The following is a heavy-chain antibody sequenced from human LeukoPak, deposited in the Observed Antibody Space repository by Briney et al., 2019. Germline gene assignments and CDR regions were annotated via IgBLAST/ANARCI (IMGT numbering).Heavy chain of an antibody. CDR1: GFTFSSYW. V-gene: IGHV3-7*01. Sequence: PGGSLRLSCAASGFTFSSYWMSWVRQAPGKGLEWVANIKQDGSEKYYVDSVKGRFTISRDNAKNSLYLQMNSLRAEDTAVYYCARDPSYSSSWGYYYYYGMDVWGQGTTVTVSS. CDR3: ARDPSYSSSWGYYYYYGMDV. D-gene: IGHD6-13*01. J-gene: IGHJ6*02. CDR2: IKQDGSEK.